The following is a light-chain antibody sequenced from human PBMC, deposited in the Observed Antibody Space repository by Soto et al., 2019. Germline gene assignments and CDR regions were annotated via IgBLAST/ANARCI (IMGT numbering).Light chain of an antibody. CDR3: QRYGRSPPIT. V-gene: IGKV3-20*01. CDR2: GAS. Sequence: EIVLTQSPGTLSLSPGERATLSCRASQSVSSNYLAWYQQKPGQAPRLLVYGASSRATGIPDRFSGRGPGTDFTLTISRLEPEDFAVYYCQRYGRSPPITFGQGTRLEIK. J-gene: IGKJ5*01. CDR1: QSVSSNY.